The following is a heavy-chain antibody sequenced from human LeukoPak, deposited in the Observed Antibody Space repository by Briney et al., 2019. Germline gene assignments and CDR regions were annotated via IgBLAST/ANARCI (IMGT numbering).Heavy chain of an antibody. CDR2: FDPEDGET. CDR1: GYTLTELS. Sequence: ASVKVSCKVSGYTLTELSMHWVRQAPGKGREWMGGFDPEDGETIYAQKFQGRVTMTEDTSTDTAYLELSSLRSEDPAVYYCATSFSTIFRVVVNWFDPWGQGTLVTVSS. J-gene: IGHJ5*02. CDR3: ATSFSTIFRVVVNWFDP. V-gene: IGHV1-24*01. D-gene: IGHD3-3*01.